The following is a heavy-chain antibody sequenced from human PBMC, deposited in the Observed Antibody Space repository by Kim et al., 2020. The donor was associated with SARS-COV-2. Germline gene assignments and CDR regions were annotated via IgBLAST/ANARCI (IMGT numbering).Heavy chain of an antibody. CDR2: IYNGGST. V-gene: IGHV4-59*01. J-gene: IGHJ4*02. CDR3: ARGFDY. Sequence: SETLSLTCTVSGGSISSYYWSWIRQPPGKGLGWIGYIYNGGSTNYNPSLKRRVPISVATAKNQFSLRLSSVTAADTAVYYCARGFDYWGQGTLVTVSS. CDR1: GGSISSYY.